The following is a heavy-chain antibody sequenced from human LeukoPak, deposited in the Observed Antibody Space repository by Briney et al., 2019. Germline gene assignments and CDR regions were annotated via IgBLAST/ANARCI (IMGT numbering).Heavy chain of an antibody. D-gene: IGHD3-10*01. CDR2: ISYDGSNK. V-gene: IGHV3-30-3*01. CDR3: ARDSSPRFTASPNY. CDR1: GFTFSSYA. Sequence: GGSLRLSCAASGFTFSSYAMQWVRQAPGKGLEWVAVISYDGSNKYYADSVKGRFTISRDNSKNTLYLQMNSLRAEDTAVYYWARDSSPRFTASPNYWGQGTLVTVSS. J-gene: IGHJ4*02.